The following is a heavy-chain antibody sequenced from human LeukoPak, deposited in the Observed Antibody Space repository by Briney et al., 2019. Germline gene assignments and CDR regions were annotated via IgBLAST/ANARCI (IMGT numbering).Heavy chain of an antibody. J-gene: IGHJ4*02. V-gene: IGHV3-66*01. D-gene: IGHD5-12*01. CDR1: EFSVGSNY. CDR2: IYSGGST. CDR3: ARGPGGYHNT. Sequence: QPGGSLRLSCAASEFSVGSNYMTWVRQAPGKGLEWVSLIYSGGSTYYADSVKGRFTISRDNSKNTLYLQMNSLRAEDTAVYYCARGPGGYHNTGGQGTLVTVSS.